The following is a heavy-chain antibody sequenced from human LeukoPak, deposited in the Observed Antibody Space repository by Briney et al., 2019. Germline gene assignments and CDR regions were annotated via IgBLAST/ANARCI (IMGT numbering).Heavy chain of an antibody. V-gene: IGHV3-21*04. CDR2: ISSSSSYI. CDR1: GFTFSSYS. CDR3: AKVRVRGVIITIAWFDP. Sequence: PGGSLRLSCAASGFTFSSYSMNWVRQAPGKGLEWVSSISSSSSYIYYADSVKGRFTISRDNSKNTLYLQMNSLRAEDTAVYYCAKVRVRGVIITIAWFDPWGRGTLVTVSS. D-gene: IGHD3-10*01. J-gene: IGHJ5*02.